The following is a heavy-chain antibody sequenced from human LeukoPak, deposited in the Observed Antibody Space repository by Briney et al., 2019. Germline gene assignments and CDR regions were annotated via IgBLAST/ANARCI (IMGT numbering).Heavy chain of an antibody. Sequence: ASVKVSCKASGYTFTSYYMHWVRQAPGQGLEWMGIINPSGGSTSYAQKFQGWVTMTRDTSISTAYMELSRLRSDDTAVYYCALAERALSGMDVWGQGTTVTVSS. CDR3: ALAERALSGMDV. V-gene: IGHV1-46*01. D-gene: IGHD3-16*02. CDR2: INPSGGST. J-gene: IGHJ6*02. CDR1: GYTFTSYY.